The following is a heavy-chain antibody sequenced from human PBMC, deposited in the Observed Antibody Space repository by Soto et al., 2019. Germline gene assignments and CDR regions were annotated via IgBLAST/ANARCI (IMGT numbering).Heavy chain of an antibody. D-gene: IGHD3-10*01. V-gene: IGHV1-46*01. CDR2: INPSGGST. J-gene: IGHJ6*02. CDR3: ARDVLGNYGMDV. CDR1: GYTFTSYY. Sequence: QVKLVQSGAEVKKPGASVKVSCKASGYTFTSYYMHWVRQAPGQGLEWMGIINPSGGSTSYAQKFQGRVTMTRETSTSTVYMELSSLRSEDTAVYYCARDVLGNYGMDVWGQGTTVTVSS.